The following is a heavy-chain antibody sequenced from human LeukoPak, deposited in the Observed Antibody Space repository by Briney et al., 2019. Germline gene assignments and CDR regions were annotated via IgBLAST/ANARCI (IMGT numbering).Heavy chain of an antibody. CDR1: SGSISSSNW. V-gene: IGHV4-4*02. CDR3: ARVNSGSYGGSIDY. Sequence: SGTLSLTRGVSSGSISSSNWWSWVRQPPGKGLGWIGDIYHSGIINYNPSLKSRVTISVDKSKNQFSLKLRSVTAADTAMYYCARVNSGSYGGSIDYWGQGTLVTVSS. J-gene: IGHJ4*02. CDR2: IYHSGII. D-gene: IGHD1-26*01.